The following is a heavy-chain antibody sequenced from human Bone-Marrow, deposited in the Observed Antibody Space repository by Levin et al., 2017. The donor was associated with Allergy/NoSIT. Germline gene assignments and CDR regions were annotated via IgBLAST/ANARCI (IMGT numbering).Heavy chain of an antibody. V-gene: IGHV4-59*01. CDR3: ARVWEYSYGFDAKYFDY. D-gene: IGHD5-18*01. Sequence: SETLSLTCTVSGDSIESYYWSWMRQPPGKGLEWIGYIYYSGSTNYNPALKGRVSMSVDNSQNQFSLKLTSVTVADTALYFCARVWEYSYGFDAKYFDYWGQGTLVTVSS. J-gene: IGHJ4*02. CDR1: GDSIESYY. CDR2: IYYSGST.